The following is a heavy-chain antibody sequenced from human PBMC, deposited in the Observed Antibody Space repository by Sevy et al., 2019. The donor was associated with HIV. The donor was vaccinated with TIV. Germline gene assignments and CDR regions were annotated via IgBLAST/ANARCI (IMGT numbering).Heavy chain of an antibody. D-gene: IGHD6-19*01. Sequence: GGSLRLSCTASGFTFGDYAMSWFRQAPGKGLEWVGFIRSKAYGGTTEYAASVKGRFTISRDDSKSIAYLQMNSLKTEETAVYYCTRPALGGWYLRAFDIWGQGTMVTVSS. CDR1: GFTFGDYA. CDR3: TRPALGGWYLRAFDI. V-gene: IGHV3-49*03. J-gene: IGHJ3*02. CDR2: IRSKAYGGTT.